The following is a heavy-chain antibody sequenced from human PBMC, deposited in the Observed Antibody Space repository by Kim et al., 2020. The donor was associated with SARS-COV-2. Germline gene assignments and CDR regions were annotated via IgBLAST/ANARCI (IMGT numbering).Heavy chain of an antibody. CDR2: INHSGST. V-gene: IGHV4-34*01. D-gene: IGHD5-12*01. J-gene: IGHJ4*02. CDR3: ARFEDGYNY. CDR1: GGSFSGYY. Sequence: SETLSLTCAVYGGSFSGYYWSWIRQPPGKGLEWIGEINHSGSTNYNPSLKSRVTISVDTSKNQFSLKLSSVTAADTAVYYCARFEDGYNYWGQGTLVTVS.